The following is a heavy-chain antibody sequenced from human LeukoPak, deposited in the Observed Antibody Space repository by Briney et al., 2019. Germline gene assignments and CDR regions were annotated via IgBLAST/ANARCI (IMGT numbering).Heavy chain of an antibody. Sequence: GGSLRLSCAASGFTFSSYAMSWVRQAPGKGLEWVSGLSGSAGGTNYADSVKGRFTISRDNSKNTLFLQMDRLRAEDTAVYFCAKRGVVVRVFLVGFHKEAYYFDSWGQGAQVTVPS. CDR2: LSGSAGGT. J-gene: IGHJ4*02. CDR1: GFTFSSYA. CDR3: AKRGVVVRVFLVGFHKEAYYFDS. D-gene: IGHD3-16*02. V-gene: IGHV3-23*01.